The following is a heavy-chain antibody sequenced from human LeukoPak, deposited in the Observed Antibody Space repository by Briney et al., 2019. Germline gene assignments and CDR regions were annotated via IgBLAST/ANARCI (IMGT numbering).Heavy chain of an antibody. CDR3: ARAPLVLQYRWWFDP. D-gene: IGHD5-24*01. CDR2: VSTSGGST. CDR1: GFTFSSYV. J-gene: IGHJ5*02. Sequence: GGSLRLSCAASGFTFSSYVMSWVRQAPGKGLEWVSAVSTSGGSTYYADSVKGRFTISRDSSKNSLYLQMNSLRAEDTAVYHCARAPLVLQYRWWFDPWGQGTLVIVSS. V-gene: IGHV3-23*01.